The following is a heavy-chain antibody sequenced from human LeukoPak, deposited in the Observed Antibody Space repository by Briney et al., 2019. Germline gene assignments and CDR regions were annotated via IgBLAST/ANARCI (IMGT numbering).Heavy chain of an antibody. CDR3: ASWSYYYGSGKHY. D-gene: IGHD3-10*01. J-gene: IGHJ4*02. CDR1: GFIFGDYA. V-gene: IGHV4-34*01. CDR2: INHSGST. Sequence: PGGSLRLTCRASGFIFGDYAMTWVRQPPGKGLEWIGEINHSGSTNYNPSLKSRVTISVDTSKNQFSLKLSSVTAADTAVYYCASWSYYYGSGKHYWGQGTLVTVSS.